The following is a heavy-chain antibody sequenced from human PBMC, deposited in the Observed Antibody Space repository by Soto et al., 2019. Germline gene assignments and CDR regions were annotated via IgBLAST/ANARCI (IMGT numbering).Heavy chain of an antibody. J-gene: IGHJ3*02. Sequence: EMLLVESGGGLVQPGRSLRLSCGGSGFSFDDYTMHWVRQAPGKGPEWVASLSWNSGFSGYADSVKGRFTISRDNAQSSVHLQMNNLRTEDTALYYCAKGRGTIVVTDAYDIWGQGTKVTVSS. V-gene: IGHV3-9*01. D-gene: IGHD3-22*01. CDR2: LSWNSGFS. CDR1: GFSFDDYT. CDR3: AKGRGTIVVTDAYDI.